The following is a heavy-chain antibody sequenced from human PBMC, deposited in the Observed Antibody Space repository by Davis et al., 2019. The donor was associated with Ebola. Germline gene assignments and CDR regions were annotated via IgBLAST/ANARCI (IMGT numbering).Heavy chain of an antibody. Sequence: ASVKVSCKASGYSFTTYEINWLRQATGQGLEWMGWMRPNSGQTAYAQKFQERVTITRDMSTSTAYMELSSLRSEDTAVYYCAAKASSGWSYGMDVWGQGTTVTVSS. V-gene: IGHV1-8*01. CDR2: MRPNSGQT. CDR3: AAKASSGWSYGMDV. J-gene: IGHJ6*02. D-gene: IGHD6-19*01. CDR1: GYSFTTYE.